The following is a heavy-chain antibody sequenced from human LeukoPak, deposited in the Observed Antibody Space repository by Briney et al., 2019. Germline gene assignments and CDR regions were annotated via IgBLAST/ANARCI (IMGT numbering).Heavy chain of an antibody. Sequence: TGGSLRLSCAASGFTFSSYGMHWVRQAPGKGLEWVAVISYDGSNKYYADSVKGRFTISRDNSKNTLYLQMNSLRAEDTAVYYCAKVRGDTNYMDVWGKGTTVTVSS. CDR3: AKVRGDTNYMDV. D-gene: IGHD5-18*01. J-gene: IGHJ6*03. CDR2: ISYDGSNK. V-gene: IGHV3-30*18. CDR1: GFTFSSYG.